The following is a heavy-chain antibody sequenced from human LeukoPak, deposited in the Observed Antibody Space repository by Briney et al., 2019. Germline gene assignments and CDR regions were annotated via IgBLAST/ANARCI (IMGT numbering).Heavy chain of an antibody. CDR3: ARDRSDGRGYYGYYFDY. J-gene: IGHJ4*02. CDR1: GGSIGTYY. CDR2: IYYSGST. D-gene: IGHD3-22*01. Sequence: PSETLSLTCIVSGGSIGTYYWSWIRQPPGKGLEWIGHIYYSGSTDYNPSLRSRVTISVDTSKNQFSLRLSSVTAADTAVYYCARDRSDGRGYYGYYFDYWGQGTLVSVSS. V-gene: IGHV4-59*01.